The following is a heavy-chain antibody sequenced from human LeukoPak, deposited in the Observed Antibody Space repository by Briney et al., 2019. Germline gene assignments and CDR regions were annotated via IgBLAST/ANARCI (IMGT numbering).Heavy chain of an antibody. V-gene: IGHV4-38-2*02. CDR3: AKEGAEYYFDY. J-gene: IGHJ4*02. D-gene: IGHD3-16*01. CDR1: GYSISSGYY. Sequence: SETLSLTCTVSGYSISSGYYWGWIRQPPGKGLEWIGSIYHSGSTYYNPSLKSRVTISVDTSKNQFSLKLSSVTAADTAVYYCAKEGAEYYFDYWGQGTLVTVSS. CDR2: IYHSGST.